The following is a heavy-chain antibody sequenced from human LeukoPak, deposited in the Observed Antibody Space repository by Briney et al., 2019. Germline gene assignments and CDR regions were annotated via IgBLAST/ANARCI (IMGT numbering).Heavy chain of an antibody. J-gene: IGHJ6*03. CDR1: GGPIYSYY. D-gene: IGHD3-22*01. Sequence: SETLSLTCTVSGGPIYSYYWSWIRQTAGKGLEWIGRLYPGVSTNYNPSLKSRATMSVDTSKNEFARNLRAVTGEDTTVYYCARLKFYDSTGYSPGHYRDVWAKGTRVTVSS. CDR2: LYPGVST. CDR3: ARLKFYDSTGYSPGHYRDV. V-gene: IGHV4-4*07.